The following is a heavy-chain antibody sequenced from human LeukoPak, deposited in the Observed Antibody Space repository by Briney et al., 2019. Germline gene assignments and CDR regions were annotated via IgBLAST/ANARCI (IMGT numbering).Heavy chain of an antibody. Sequence: GASVKVSCKASGYTFTNYGISWVRQAPGQGLEWMGWINTYRGNTNNAQRFQGRVTMTTDTSTSTAYMELRSLRSDDTAVYYCARNSPRDVAGRQFLPGVLSLLSQCDNCFDPWGQGTLVGVSS. CDR2: INTYRGNT. CDR3: ARNSPRDVAGRQFLPGVLSLLSQCDNCFDP. CDR1: GYTFTNYG. D-gene: IGHD7-27*01. J-gene: IGHJ5*02. V-gene: IGHV1-18*04.